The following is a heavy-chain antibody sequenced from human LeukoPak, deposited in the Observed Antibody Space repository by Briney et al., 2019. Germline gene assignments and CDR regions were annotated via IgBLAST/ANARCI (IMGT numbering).Heavy chain of an antibody. D-gene: IGHD3-10*01. CDR2: ISAYNGNT. Sequence: GASVKVSCKASGFIFTSYGISWVRQAPGQGLEWMGWISAYNGNTNYAQKFQGRVTMTTDTSTSTAYMELRSLRSDDTAVYYCARVLNKLLWFGELPTTRGGMDVWGQGTTVTVSS. J-gene: IGHJ6*02. V-gene: IGHV1-18*01. CDR1: GFIFTSYG. CDR3: ARVLNKLLWFGELPTTRGGMDV.